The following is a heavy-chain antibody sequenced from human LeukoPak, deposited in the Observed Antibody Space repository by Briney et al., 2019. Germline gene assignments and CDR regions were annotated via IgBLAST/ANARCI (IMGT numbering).Heavy chain of an antibody. CDR1: GDSISSYY. D-gene: IGHD3-22*01. CDR2: IYYTGIT. Sequence: SETLSLTCTVSGDSISSYYWSWIRQPPGKGLEWIGYIYYTGITSYNPSLKSRVTISVDTSKNQFSLKLSSVTAADTAVYYCAREDSSGFEDYWGQGTLVTVSS. CDR3: AREDSSGFEDY. V-gene: IGHV4-59*12. J-gene: IGHJ4*02.